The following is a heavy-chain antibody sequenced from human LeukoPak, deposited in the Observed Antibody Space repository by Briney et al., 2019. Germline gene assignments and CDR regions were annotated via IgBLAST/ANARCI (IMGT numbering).Heavy chain of an antibody. CDR2: INPNSGGT. V-gene: IGHV1-2*06. D-gene: IGHD2-2*01. CDR3: ARDRGGCSSTSCYLNWLDP. J-gene: IGHJ5*02. Sequence: ASVKVSCKASGYTFTGYYMHWVRQAPGQGLEWMGRINPNSGGTDYAQKFQGRVTMTRDTSISTAYMELSRLRSDDTAVYYCARDRGGCSSTSCYLNWLDPWGQGTLVTVSS. CDR1: GYTFTGYY.